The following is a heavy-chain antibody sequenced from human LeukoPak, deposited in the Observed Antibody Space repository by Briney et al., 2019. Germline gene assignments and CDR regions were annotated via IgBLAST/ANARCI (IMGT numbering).Heavy chain of an antibody. CDR1: GFTFSSYA. V-gene: IGHV3-30-3*01. D-gene: IGHD6-13*01. CDR2: ISYDGSNK. Sequence: GSLRLSCAASGFTFSSYAMHWVRQAPGKGLEWVAVISYDGSNKYYADSVKGRFTISRDNSKNTLYLQMNSLRAEDTAVYYCARDLAYSSSWPLVGHYFDYWGQGTLVTVSS. CDR3: ARDLAYSSSWPLVGHYFDY. J-gene: IGHJ4*02.